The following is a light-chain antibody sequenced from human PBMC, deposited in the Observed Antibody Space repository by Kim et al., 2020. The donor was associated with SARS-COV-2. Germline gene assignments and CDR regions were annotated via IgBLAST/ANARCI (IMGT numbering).Light chain of an antibody. J-gene: IGLJ1*01. CDR1: SSDVVGYNY. V-gene: IGLV2-14*03. CDR2: DVS. CDR3: SSYTSSSTLYV. Sequence: QSALTQPASVSGSPGQSITISCTGTSSDVVGYNYVSRYQQHPGKAPKLMIYDVSNRPSGVSNRFSGSKSGNTASLTISGLQAEDEADYYCSSYTSSSTLYVFGTGTKVTVL.